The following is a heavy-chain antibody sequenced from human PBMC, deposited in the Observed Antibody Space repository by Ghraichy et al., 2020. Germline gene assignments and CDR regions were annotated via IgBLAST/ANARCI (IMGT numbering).Heavy chain of an antibody. CDR3: ARDRYSGSYADGLWYYYYGMDV. CDR1: GGSISSSNW. J-gene: IGHJ6*02. CDR2: IYHSGST. D-gene: IGHD1-26*01. V-gene: IGHV4-4*02. Sequence: SETLSLTCAVSGGSISSSNWWSWVRQPPGKGLEWIGEIYHSGSTNYNPSLKSRVTISVDKSKNQFSLKLSSVTAADTAVYYCARDRYSGSYADGLWYYYYGMDVWGQGTTVTVSS.